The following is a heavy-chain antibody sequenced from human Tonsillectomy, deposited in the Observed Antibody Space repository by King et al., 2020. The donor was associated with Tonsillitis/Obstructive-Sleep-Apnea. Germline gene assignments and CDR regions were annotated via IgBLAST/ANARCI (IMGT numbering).Heavy chain of an antibody. Sequence: QLVQSGAEVKKPGESLKISCKGSGYSFTSYWIGLVRQMPGKGLEWIGIIYPGDSDTRYSPSFQGQVTISAAKSISTAYLQWSSLKASDTAMYYCASRPRVWGVKEKNWFDPWGQGTLVTVSS. V-gene: IGHV5-51*01. D-gene: IGHD7-27*01. CDR2: IYPGDSDT. CDR1: GYSFTSYW. J-gene: IGHJ5*02. CDR3: ASRPRVWGVKEKNWFDP.